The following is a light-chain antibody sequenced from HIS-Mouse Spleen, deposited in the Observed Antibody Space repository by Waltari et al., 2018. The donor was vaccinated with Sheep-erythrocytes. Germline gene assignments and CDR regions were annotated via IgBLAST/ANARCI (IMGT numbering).Light chain of an antibody. CDR3: SSYAGSNNWV. CDR1: SSHVGGSNC. CDR2: EVS. V-gene: IGLV2-8*01. Sequence: QSALPHPPSASGSPVQSVPISCTGPSSHVGGSNCVSWYQQHPGKAPKLMIYEVSKRPSGVPDRFSGSKSGNTASLTVSGLQAEDKADYYCSSYAGSNNWVFGGGTKLTVL. J-gene: IGLJ3*02.